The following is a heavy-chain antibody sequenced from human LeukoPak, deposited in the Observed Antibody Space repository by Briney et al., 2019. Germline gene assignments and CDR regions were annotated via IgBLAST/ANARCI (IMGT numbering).Heavy chain of an antibody. D-gene: IGHD5-24*01. J-gene: IGHJ4*02. V-gene: IGHV4-39*07. CDR3: ARVRDGYLIDY. Sequence: PSETLSLTCTVSGGSISSSSYYWGWIRQPPWKGLEWIGSIYYSGSTYYNPSLKSRVTISVDTSKNQFSLKLSSVTAADTAVYYCARVRDGYLIDYWGQGTLVTVSS. CDR1: GGSISSSSYY. CDR2: IYYSGST.